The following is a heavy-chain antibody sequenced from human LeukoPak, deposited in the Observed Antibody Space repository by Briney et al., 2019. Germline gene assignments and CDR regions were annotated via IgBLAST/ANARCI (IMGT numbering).Heavy chain of an antibody. J-gene: IGHJ4*02. CDR1: GFTFSSYA. V-gene: IGHV3-23*01. CDR2: LSDCGGKT. Sequence: GGSLRLSCGASGFTFSSYAMSWVRQAPGKGLGWVSTLSDCGGKTYYADSVKGRFTISRDNSKNTLYLQMNSLRAEDTAVYYCAKVGLRLGGDYWGQGTLVTVSS. D-gene: IGHD4-17*01. CDR3: AKVGLRLGGDY.